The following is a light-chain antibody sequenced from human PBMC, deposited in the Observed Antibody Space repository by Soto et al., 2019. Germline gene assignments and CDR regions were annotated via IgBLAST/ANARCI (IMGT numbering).Light chain of an antibody. V-gene: IGLV2-14*01. CDR2: EVS. CDR3: RSYTTSSTQV. CDR1: SSDVGYYNY. Sequence: QSALTQPASVSGSPGQSITISCTGTSSDVGYYNYVSWYQHHPGKVPKLMIYEVSNRPSGVSTRFSGSKSGNTASLTISGLQAEDEADYYCRSYTTSSTQVFGGGTKVTVL. J-gene: IGLJ3*02.